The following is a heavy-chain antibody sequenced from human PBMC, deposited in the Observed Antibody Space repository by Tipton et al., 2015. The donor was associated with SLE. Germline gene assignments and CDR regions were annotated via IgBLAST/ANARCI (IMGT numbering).Heavy chain of an antibody. CDR2: IRFDGNVK. V-gene: IGHV3-30*02. CDR3: ARTSSTSPN. Sequence: QVQLVQSGAEVKKPGASVKVSCKASGYTFTSYYMHWVRQAPGKGLEWVSFIRFDGNVKQYADSVRGRFTISRDNAKNSLYLQMNSLRAEDTAVYYCARTSSTSPNWGQGTLVTVSS. D-gene: IGHD2-2*01. J-gene: IGHJ4*02. CDR1: GYTFTSYY.